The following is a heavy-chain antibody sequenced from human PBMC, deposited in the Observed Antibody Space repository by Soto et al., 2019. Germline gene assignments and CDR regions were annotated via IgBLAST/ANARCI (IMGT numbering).Heavy chain of an antibody. Sequence: GGSLRPSYPDPGFTFGAPAQQCVHPAPQKALEWLGRIGSKGETYATVCAASVKGRFTISRDDSKNTAYLQMNSLKTEDTAVYYCTTPSINYDILTDYFNYWGQGSLVTVSS. CDR1: GFTFGAPA. CDR2: IGSKGETYAT. CDR3: TTPSINYDILTDYFNY. V-gene: IGHV3-73*01. J-gene: IGHJ4*02. D-gene: IGHD3-9*01.